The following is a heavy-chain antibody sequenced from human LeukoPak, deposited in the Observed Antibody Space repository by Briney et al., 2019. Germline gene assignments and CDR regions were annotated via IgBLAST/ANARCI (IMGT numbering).Heavy chain of an antibody. CDR1: GYTFTSYD. J-gene: IGHJ5*01. V-gene: IGHV1-8*01. CDR2: MNPNSGNT. D-gene: IGHD2-2*01. Sequence: GASVKVSCKASGYTFTSYDINWVRQATGQGLEWMGWMNPNSGNTGYAQKFQGRVTMTRNTSISTAYMELSSLRSEDTAVYYCARAGNGRPKRYCSSPSCYRSDSWGQGPLVTVSS. CDR3: ARAGNGRPKRYCSSPSCYRSDS.